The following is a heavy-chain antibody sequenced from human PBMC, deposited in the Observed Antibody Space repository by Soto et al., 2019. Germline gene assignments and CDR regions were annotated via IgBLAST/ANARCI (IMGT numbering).Heavy chain of an antibody. CDR2: IYYSGST. J-gene: IGHJ4*02. D-gene: IGHD3-16*01. V-gene: IGHV4-59*01. CDR3: ACTYYEWGSGYQVIRGLDY. CDR1: GGSISSYY. Sequence: SETLSLTCTVSGGSISSYYWSWIRQPPGKGLEWIGYIYYSGSTNYNPSLKSRVTISVDTSNNQFSLRLKSVIAGDTTVYHCACTYYEWGSGYQVIRGLDYWGQGTLVTVSS.